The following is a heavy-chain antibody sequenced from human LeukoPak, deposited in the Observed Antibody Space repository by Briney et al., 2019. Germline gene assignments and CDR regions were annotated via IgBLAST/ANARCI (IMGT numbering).Heavy chain of an antibody. V-gene: IGHV4-4*07. CDR3: ARHLHIVVVPAAIVDY. Sequence: SETLSLTCTVSGGSISSYYWSWIRQPAGKGLEWIGRIYTSGSTNYNPSLKSRVTMSIDTSKNQFSLKLSSVTAADTAVYYCARHLHIVVVPAAIVDYWGQGTLVTVSS. CDR2: IYTSGST. CDR1: GGSISSYY. J-gene: IGHJ4*02. D-gene: IGHD2-2*01.